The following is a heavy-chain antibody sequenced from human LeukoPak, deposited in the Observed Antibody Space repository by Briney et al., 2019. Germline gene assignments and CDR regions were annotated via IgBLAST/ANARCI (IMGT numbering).Heavy chain of an antibody. Sequence: GGSLRLSCAASGFSFSSCWMSWVRQAPGKGLEWVANMRRDGSEKYYVDSVKGRFIISRDNAKNSLYLQMNSLRVEDTAVYYCARDSGYRDYWGQGTAVTVSS. D-gene: IGHD3-9*01. J-gene: IGHJ4*02. CDR3: ARDSGYRDY. V-gene: IGHV3-7*03. CDR2: MRRDGSEK. CDR1: GFSFSSCW.